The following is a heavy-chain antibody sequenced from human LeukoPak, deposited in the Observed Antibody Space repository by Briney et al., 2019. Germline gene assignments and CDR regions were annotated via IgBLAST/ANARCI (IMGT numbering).Heavy chain of an antibody. V-gene: IGHV4-31*03. CDR2: IYYSGST. CDR1: GGSISSGGYH. CDR3: AREALVWGYYYYGMDV. J-gene: IGHJ6*04. D-gene: IGHD6-13*01. Sequence: PSETRSLTCTLSGGSISSGGYHWSWIRQHPGKGLEWIGYIYYSGSTYYNPSLKSRVTISVDTSKNQFSLKLSSVTAADTAVYYCAREALVWGYYYYGMDVWGKGTTVTVSP.